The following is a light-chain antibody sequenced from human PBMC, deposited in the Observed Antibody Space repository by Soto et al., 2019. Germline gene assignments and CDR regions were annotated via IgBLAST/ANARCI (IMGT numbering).Light chain of an antibody. CDR3: QNCNVAPFT. CDR2: AAS. CDR1: QDIVNF. Sequence: DIQMTQSPSSLAAFVGDRVTITCRASQDIVNFLAWYQQKPGKVPKLLIYAASTLQSGVPSRFSGSGYGTDFTLTLSCLQPEDVATYYCQNCNVAPFTFGGGTKVDIK. V-gene: IGKV1-27*01. J-gene: IGKJ4*01.